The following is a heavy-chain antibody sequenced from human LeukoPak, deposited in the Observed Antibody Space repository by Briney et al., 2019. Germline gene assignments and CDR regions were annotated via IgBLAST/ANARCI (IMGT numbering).Heavy chain of an antibody. CDR1: GGSISSYY. Sequence: PSETLSLTCTVSGGSISSYYWSWIRQPPGKGLEWIGYIYYSGSTNYNPSLKSRVTISVDTSKNQFSLKLSSVTAADTAVYYCARERYSSSWYANWFDPWDQGTLVTVSS. V-gene: IGHV4-59*01. CDR3: ARERYSSSWYANWFDP. J-gene: IGHJ5*02. CDR2: IYYSGST. D-gene: IGHD6-13*01.